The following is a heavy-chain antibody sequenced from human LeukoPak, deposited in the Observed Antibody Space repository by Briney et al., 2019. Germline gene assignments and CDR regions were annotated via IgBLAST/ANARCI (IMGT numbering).Heavy chain of an antibody. CDR3: ALTGNSLPFDF. CDR1: GYIFTNYW. Sequence: GESLKISCKGSGYIFTNYWIGWVRQMPGKGLEWMGIIYPGDSDIRYSPSFQGHITISADKSITSAYLQWSSLKASDTAMYYCALTGNSLPFDFWGQGTLVTVSS. J-gene: IGHJ4*02. CDR2: IYPGDSDI. V-gene: IGHV5-51*01.